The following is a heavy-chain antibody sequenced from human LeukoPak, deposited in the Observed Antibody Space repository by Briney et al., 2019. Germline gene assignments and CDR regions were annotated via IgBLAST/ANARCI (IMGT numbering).Heavy chain of an antibody. CDR3: ARADRLHGGPYLIGP. CDR2: INPNSGGT. CDR1: GYSFTDCY. Sequence: ASVKVSCKTSGYSFTDCYMHWVRQAPGQGLEWMGWINPNSGGTSSAQKFQGRVTMTRDTSISTVYMEVSWLTSDDTAIYYCARADRLHGGPYLIGPWGQGTLVTVSS. V-gene: IGHV1-2*02. J-gene: IGHJ5*02. D-gene: IGHD2-21*01.